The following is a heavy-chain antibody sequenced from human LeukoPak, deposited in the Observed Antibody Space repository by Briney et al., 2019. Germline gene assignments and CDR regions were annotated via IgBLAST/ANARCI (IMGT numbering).Heavy chain of an antibody. CDR1: GYTSTSYD. Sequence: ASVKVPCKASGYTSTSYDINWVRQATGQGLEWMGWMNPNSGNTGYAQKFQGRVTITRNTSISTAYMELSSLRSEDTAVYYCARGRGYYDFWSGYLYYFDYWGQGTLVTVSS. D-gene: IGHD3-3*01. J-gene: IGHJ4*02. CDR3: ARGRGYYDFWSGYLYYFDY. V-gene: IGHV1-8*03. CDR2: MNPNSGNT.